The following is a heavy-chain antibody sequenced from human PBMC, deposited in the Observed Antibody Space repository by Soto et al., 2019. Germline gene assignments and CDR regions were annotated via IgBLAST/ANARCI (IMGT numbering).Heavy chain of an antibody. V-gene: IGHV3-73*01. Sequence: PGGSLRLSCAASGFTLSGSAMHWVRQASGKGLEWVGRIRSKANSYATAYAASVKGRFTISRDDSKNTAYLQMNSLKTEDTAVYYCTRLWSYYILTCYYLYYGMDVWGQGTTVTVSS. J-gene: IGHJ6*02. D-gene: IGHD3-9*01. CDR1: GFTLSGSA. CDR2: IRSKANSYAT. CDR3: TRLWSYYILTCYYLYYGMDV.